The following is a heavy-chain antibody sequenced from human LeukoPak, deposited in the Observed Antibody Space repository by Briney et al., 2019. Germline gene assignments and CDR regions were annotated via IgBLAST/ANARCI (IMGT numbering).Heavy chain of an antibody. V-gene: IGHV3-15*01. CDR2: VRSRSAGEKT. J-gene: IGHJ4*02. Sequence: PGGSLRLSCAASGFSISNDWMSWVRQAPGKGLEWVARVRSRSAGEKTDYAAPVKARFTISRDASKNTLYLQMNSLKTEDTAVYYCTLIQGWGSGSYYRDFWGQGTLVTVSS. D-gene: IGHD3-10*01. CDR3: TLIQGWGSGSYYRDF. CDR1: GFSISNDW.